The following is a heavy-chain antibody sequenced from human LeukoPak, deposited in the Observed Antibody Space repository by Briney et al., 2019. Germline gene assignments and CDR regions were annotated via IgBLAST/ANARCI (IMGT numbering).Heavy chain of an antibody. CDR1: GFISSSYW. D-gene: IGHD4-17*01. J-gene: IGHJ4*02. CDR3: ARSRTYGDYGRGLDY. CDR2: INTDGFSA. Sequence: GGSLRLSRAASGFISSSYWMHWVRQPPGKGLVYIACINTDGFSANYADSVKGRFTISRDNAKNTLYLQMNSLRAEDTAVYYCARSRTYGDYGRGLDYWGQGTLVTVSS. V-gene: IGHV3-74*01.